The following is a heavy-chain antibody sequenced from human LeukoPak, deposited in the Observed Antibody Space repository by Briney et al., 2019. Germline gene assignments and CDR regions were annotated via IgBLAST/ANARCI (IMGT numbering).Heavy chain of an antibody. Sequence: GGSLRLSCAASGITFSSYGMSWVRQAPGKGLEWVSSISSTGGTTYYADSVKGRFTISRDNSKNTLYPQMNSLRVEDTAVYYCAKVAKYYYGSETYYFFEHWGQGTPVTASS. CDR1: GITFSSYG. CDR3: AKVAKYYYGSETYYFFEH. CDR2: ISSTGGTT. J-gene: IGHJ4*02. D-gene: IGHD3-10*01. V-gene: IGHV3-23*01.